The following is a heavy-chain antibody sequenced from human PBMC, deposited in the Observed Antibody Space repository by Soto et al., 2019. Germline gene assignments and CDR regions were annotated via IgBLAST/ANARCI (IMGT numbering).Heavy chain of an antibody. Sequence: EMQLVESGGGLVQPGVTLSLSCAASGVTFRSYSMYWVRQAPGKGLEWVSYISISSRTIYYAYSGKGRCTISRDDAKKSLYRQMNSLSDEDKSVYYCARDHGIAGSFDTWGQGTLVAVAA. CDR2: ISISSRTI. CDR1: GVTFRSYS. V-gene: IGHV3-48*02. CDR3: ARDHGIAGSFDT. J-gene: IGHJ5*02. D-gene: IGHD6-13*01.